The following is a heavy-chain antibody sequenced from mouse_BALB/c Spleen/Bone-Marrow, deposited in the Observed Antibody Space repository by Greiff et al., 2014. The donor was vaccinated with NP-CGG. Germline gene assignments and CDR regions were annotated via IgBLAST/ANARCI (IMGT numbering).Heavy chain of an antibody. V-gene: IGHV2-9*02. CDR2: IWAGGST. D-gene: IGHD1-1*01. CDR3: ARGGSSRAWFAY. Sequence: VKLVESGPGLVAPSQSLSITCTVSEFSLTSYGVHWVRQPPGKGLEWLGVIWAGGSTNYNSALMSRLSISKDNSKSQVFLKMNSLQTDDTAMYYCARGGSSRAWFAYWGQGTLVTASA. CDR1: EFSLTSYG. J-gene: IGHJ3*01.